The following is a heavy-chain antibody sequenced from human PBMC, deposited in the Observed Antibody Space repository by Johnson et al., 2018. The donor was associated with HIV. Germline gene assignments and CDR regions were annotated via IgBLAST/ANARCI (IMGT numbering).Heavy chain of an antibody. J-gene: IGHJ3*02. Sequence: QVQLVESGGGLVKPGGSLRLSCAPSGFTFSDYYMSWMRQAPGQGLEWVSYISSSGSTIYKADSVKGRFTISRDNAKNSRFLQMNSLRAEDTAVYYCARVGANFDAFDIWGQGTMVTVSS. CDR1: GFTFSDYY. CDR3: ARVGANFDAFDI. CDR2: ISSSGSTI. V-gene: IGHV3-11*04. D-gene: IGHD4/OR15-4a*01.